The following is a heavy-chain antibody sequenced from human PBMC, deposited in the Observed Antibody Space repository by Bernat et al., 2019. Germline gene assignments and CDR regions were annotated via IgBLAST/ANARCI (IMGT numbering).Heavy chain of an antibody. CDR2: ISYDGSNK. D-gene: IGHD6-19*01. J-gene: IGHJ6*02. Sequence: QVQLVESGGGVVQPGRSLRLSCAASGFTFSSYGMHWVRQAPGKGLEWVAVISYDGSNKYYADSVKGRFTISRDNSKNTLYLQMNSLRAEDTAVYYFAKEGGYSSGWYNSDYYYGMDVWGQGTTVTVSS. CDR1: GFTFSSYG. CDR3: AKEGGYSSGWYNSDYYYGMDV. V-gene: IGHV3-30*18.